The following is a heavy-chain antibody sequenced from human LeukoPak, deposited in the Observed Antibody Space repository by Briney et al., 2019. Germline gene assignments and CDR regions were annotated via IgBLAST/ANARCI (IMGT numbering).Heavy chain of an antibody. D-gene: IGHD3-3*02. Sequence: GGSLRLSCAASGFTFSSYGMHWVRQAPGKGLEWVAFIRYDGSNKYYADSVKGRFTISRDNSKNTLYLQMNSLRAEDTAVYYCAKDAIFGVVIDPIYYYYYYMDVWGKGTTVTVSS. CDR1: GFTFSSYG. CDR2: IRYDGSNK. V-gene: IGHV3-30*02. CDR3: AKDAIFGVVIDPIYYYYYYMDV. J-gene: IGHJ6*03.